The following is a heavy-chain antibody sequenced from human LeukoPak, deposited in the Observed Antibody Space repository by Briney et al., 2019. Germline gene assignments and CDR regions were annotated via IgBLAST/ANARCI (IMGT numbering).Heavy chain of an antibody. Sequence: ASVKVSCKASGYTFTSYDVNWVRQATGQGLEWMGWMNPNSGNTGYAQRFQGRVTMTRDTSISTAYMELSRLRSDDTAVYYCASVCSSSTSCYASFDYWGQGTLVTVSS. J-gene: IGHJ4*02. V-gene: IGHV1-8*01. CDR1: GYTFTSYD. CDR2: MNPNSGNT. D-gene: IGHD2-2*01. CDR3: ASVCSSSTSCYASFDY.